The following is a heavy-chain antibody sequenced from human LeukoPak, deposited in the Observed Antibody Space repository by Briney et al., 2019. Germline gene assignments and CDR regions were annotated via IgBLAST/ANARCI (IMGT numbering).Heavy chain of an antibody. CDR2: MNPNSGYT. CDR1: GYTFTSYG. J-gene: IGHJ4*02. V-gene: IGHV1-8*01. CDR3: ARDGYDFGLSTTGFDY. D-gene: IGHD3-3*01. Sequence: ASVKVSCKASGYTFTSYGINWVRQATGQGLEWMGWMNPNSGYTGYAQKFQGRITMTRDTSISTAYMELSRLRSDDTAVYYCARDGYDFGLSTTGFDYWGQGTLVTVSS.